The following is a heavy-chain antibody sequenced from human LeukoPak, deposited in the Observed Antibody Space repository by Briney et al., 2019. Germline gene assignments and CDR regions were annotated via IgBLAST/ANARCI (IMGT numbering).Heavy chain of an antibody. CDR3: ARLRTSSWYTVDY. V-gene: IGHV5-51*01. D-gene: IGHD6-13*01. J-gene: IGHJ4*02. CDR1: GYTFPYYW. Sequence: GESLKISCKGSGYTFPYYWIAWVRQMSGKGLEWMGIIYPDDSDTRYSPSFQGLVTISADKSITTAYLQWSSLKASDTAMYYCARLRTSSWYTVDYWGQGTLVTVSS. CDR2: IYPDDSDT.